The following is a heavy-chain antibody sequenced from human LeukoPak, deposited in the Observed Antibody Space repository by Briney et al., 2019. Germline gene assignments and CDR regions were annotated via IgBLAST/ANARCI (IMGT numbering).Heavy chain of an antibody. Sequence: ASVKVSCKASGYTFTSYGISWVRLAPGQGLEWMGWISAYNGNTNYAQKLQGRVTMTTDTSTSTAYMELRSLRSDDTAVYYCARDSCSSTSCYPWDYYYYMDVWGKGTTVTVSS. J-gene: IGHJ6*03. D-gene: IGHD2-2*01. CDR2: ISAYNGNT. CDR3: ARDSCSSTSCYPWDYYYYMDV. CDR1: GYTFTSYG. V-gene: IGHV1-18*01.